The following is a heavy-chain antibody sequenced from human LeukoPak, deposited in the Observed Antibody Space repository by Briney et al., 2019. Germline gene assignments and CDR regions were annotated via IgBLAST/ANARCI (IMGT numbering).Heavy chain of an antibody. CDR3: VCWLGGDHNYMDV. V-gene: IGHV3-21*01. CDR2: ISSSSSYI. Sequence: PGGSLRLSCAASGFTFSSYSMNWVRQAPGKGLEWVSSISSSSSYIYYADSVKGRFTISRDNSKNTLFLQMNSLRFEDAAVYYCVCWLGGDHNYMDVWGKGTKVTVSS. CDR1: GFTFSSYS. D-gene: IGHD3-10*01. J-gene: IGHJ6*03.